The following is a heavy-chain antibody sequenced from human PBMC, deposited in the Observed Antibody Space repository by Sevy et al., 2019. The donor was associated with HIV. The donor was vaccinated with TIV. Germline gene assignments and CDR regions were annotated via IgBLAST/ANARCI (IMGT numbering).Heavy chain of an antibody. CDR3: ARDRQQLVWNAFDI. CDR2: INSDGSST. J-gene: IGHJ3*02. CDR1: GFTFSSYW. V-gene: IGHV3-74*01. Sequence: GGSLRLSCAASGFTFSSYWMHWVRQAPGKGLVWVSGINSDGSSTSYADSVKGRFTISRDNAKNTLYLQMNSLRAEDTAVYYCARDRQQLVWNAFDIWGQGTMVTVSS. D-gene: IGHD6-13*01.